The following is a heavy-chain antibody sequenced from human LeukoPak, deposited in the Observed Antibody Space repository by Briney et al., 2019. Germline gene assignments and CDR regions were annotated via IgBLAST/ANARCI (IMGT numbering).Heavy chain of an antibody. D-gene: IGHD6-19*01. Sequence: SVTVSYKASVGTFNNYAISWVRQAPGQGREGMGGIIPIFGTAKYAQKFQGRVTITADQSTSTAYMELSSLRSEDTAVYYCAGIFSGWWGFDYWGQGTLVTVSS. CDR1: VGTFNNYA. J-gene: IGHJ4*02. V-gene: IGHV1-69*13. CDR2: IIPIFGTA. CDR3: AGIFSGWWGFDY.